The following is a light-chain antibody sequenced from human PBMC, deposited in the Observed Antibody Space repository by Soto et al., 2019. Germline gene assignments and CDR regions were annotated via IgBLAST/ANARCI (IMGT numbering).Light chain of an antibody. CDR1: QGISSY. CDR2: DGS. J-gene: IGKJ4*01. Sequence: DVQLTHSPSFLSASVGDRVTITCRGSQGISSYLAWYQQKPGKAPKLLIYDGSTLESGGPSRFSGNGTGMKFTPNNSSLQPEGLATYYSSQLTGYVALTCGGGNKVELK. V-gene: IGKV1-9*01. CDR3: SQLTGYVALT.